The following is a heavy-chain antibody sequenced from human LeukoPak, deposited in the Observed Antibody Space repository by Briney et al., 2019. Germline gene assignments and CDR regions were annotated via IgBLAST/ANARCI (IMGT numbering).Heavy chain of an antibody. Sequence: ASVKVSCKASGYTFIGYYMHWVRQAPGQGLEWMGWISAYNGNTNYAQKLQGRVTMTTDTSTSTAYMELRSLRSDDTAVYYCARAPPYYDILTGYYMGYGMDVWGQGTTVTVSS. CDR1: GYTFIGYY. CDR3: ARAPPYYDILTGYYMGYGMDV. CDR2: ISAYNGNT. D-gene: IGHD3-9*01. V-gene: IGHV1-18*04. J-gene: IGHJ6*02.